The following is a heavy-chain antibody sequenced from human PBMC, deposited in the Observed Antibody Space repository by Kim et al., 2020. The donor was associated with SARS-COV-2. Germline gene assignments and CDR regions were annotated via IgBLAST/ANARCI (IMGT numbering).Heavy chain of an antibody. CDR3: AKAPADSAFYY. Sequence: GGSLRLSCAASGFIFRNYGMHWVRQAPGKGLEWVAVIWYDGSNKYYADSVKGRFTISRDNSKNTLYLQMNSLRAEDTAVYYCAKAPADSAFYYWGQETLGTVSS. J-gene: IGHJ4*02. D-gene: IGHD4-4*01. V-gene: IGHV3-33*08. CDR1: GFIFRNYG. CDR2: IWYDGSNK.